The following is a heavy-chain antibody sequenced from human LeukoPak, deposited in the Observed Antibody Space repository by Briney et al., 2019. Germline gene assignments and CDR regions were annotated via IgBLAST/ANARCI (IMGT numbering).Heavy chain of an antibody. Sequence: SETLSLTCTVSGGSISSSSYYWGWIRQPPGKGLEWIGSIYYSGSTYYNPSLKSRVTISVDTSKDQFSLKLSSVTAADTAVYYCAITRYSSSWLFDYWGQGTLVTVSS. CDR3: AITRYSSSWLFDY. CDR2: IYYSGST. D-gene: IGHD6-13*01. J-gene: IGHJ4*02. CDR1: GGSISSSSYY. V-gene: IGHV4-39*01.